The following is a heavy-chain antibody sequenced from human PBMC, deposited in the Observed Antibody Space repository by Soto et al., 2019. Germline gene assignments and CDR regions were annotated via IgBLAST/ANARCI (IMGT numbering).Heavy chain of an antibody. Sequence: QVQLVQSGAEVKKPGSSVKVSCKASGGTFSSYTISWVRQAPGQGLEWMGRIIPILGIANHAQKFQGRVTLAASQCTSTAYMELSSLRAEDPAVYYCARDPDYGKASFDYWGQGTLVTVSS. V-gene: IGHV1-69*08. D-gene: IGHD4-17*01. J-gene: IGHJ4*02. CDR3: ARDPDYGKASFDY. CDR1: GGTFSSYT. CDR2: IIPILGIA.